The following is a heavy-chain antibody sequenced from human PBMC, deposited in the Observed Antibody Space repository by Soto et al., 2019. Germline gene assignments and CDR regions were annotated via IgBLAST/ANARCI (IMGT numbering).Heavy chain of an antibody. CDR1: GGTFSSYA. J-gene: IGHJ6*02. CDR3: ARGVVRGVIISSFRYYYGMDV. D-gene: IGHD3-10*01. V-gene: IGHV1-69*13. Sequence: SVKVSCKASGGTFSSYAISWVRQAPGQGLEWMGGIIPIFGTANYAQKFQGRVTITADESTSTAYMELSSLRSEDTAVYHCARGVVRGVIISSFRYYYGMDVWGQGTTVTVSS. CDR2: IIPIFGTA.